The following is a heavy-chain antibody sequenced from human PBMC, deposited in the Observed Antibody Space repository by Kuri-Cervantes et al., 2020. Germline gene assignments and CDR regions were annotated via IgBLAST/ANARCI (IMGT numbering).Heavy chain of an antibody. V-gene: IGHV1-3*01. J-gene: IGHJ5*02. Sequence: ASVKVSCKASGYTFTNYAMHWVRQAPGQRLEWMGWINAGNGNTKYSQKFQDRVTITRDTSASTAYMELSSLRSDDTAVYYCARESPPLIHSSGWYEGGFDPWGQGTLVTVSS. CDR3: ARESPPLIHSSGWYEGGFDP. CDR1: GYTFTNYA. CDR2: INAGNGNT. D-gene: IGHD6-19*01.